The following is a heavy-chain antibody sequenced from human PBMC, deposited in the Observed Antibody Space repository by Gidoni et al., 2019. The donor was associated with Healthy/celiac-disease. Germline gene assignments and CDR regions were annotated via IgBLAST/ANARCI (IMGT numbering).Heavy chain of an antibody. D-gene: IGHD3-10*01. CDR3: ARDQHRDDGSGSYRKDYYGMDV. CDR1: GGSISSYY. J-gene: IGHJ6*02. V-gene: IGHV4-59*01. Sequence: QVQLQESGPGLVKPSETLSLTCPVSGGSISSYYWIWIRQPPGKGLEWIGYIYCSGSTNYNPSLKSRVTISVDTSKNQFSLKLSSVTAADTAVYYWARDQHRDDGSGSYRKDYYGMDVWGQGTTVTVSS. CDR2: IYCSGST.